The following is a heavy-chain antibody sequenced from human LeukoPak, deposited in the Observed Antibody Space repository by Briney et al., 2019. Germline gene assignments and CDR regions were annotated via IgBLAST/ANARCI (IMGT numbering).Heavy chain of an antibody. CDR1: GGSISTSSYY. CDR3: SRLPDP. Sequence: PSETLSLTCTVSGGSISTSSYYWGWVRQPPGKGLEWIGNIFYSGSTYYSPSLKSRVTISVDKSKNQFSLKLSSVTAADTAVYYCSRLPDPWGQGTLVTVSS. V-gene: IGHV4-39*07. CDR2: IFYSGST. J-gene: IGHJ5*02.